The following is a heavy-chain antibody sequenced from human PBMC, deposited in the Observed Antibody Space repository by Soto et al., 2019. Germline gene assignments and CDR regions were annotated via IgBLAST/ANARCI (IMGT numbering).Heavy chain of an antibody. CDR1: GFTFSNAW. CDR3: TTTYYYDSSGYLGGHYYYGMDV. V-gene: IGHV3-15*07. Sequence: PGGSLRLSCAASGFTFSNAWMNWVRQAPGKGLEWVGRIKSKTDGGTTDYDAPVKGRFTISRDDSKNTLYLQMNSLKTEDTAVYYCTTTYYYDSSGYLGGHYYYGMDVWGQGTTVTVSS. J-gene: IGHJ6*02. D-gene: IGHD3-22*01. CDR2: IKSKTDGGTT.